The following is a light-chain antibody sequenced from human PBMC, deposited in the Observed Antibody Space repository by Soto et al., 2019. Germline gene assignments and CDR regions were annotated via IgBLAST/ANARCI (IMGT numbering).Light chain of an antibody. CDR3: QAYDSSLSGFYV. J-gene: IGLJ1*01. Sequence: QSLLTQPPSVSGAPGQRVTISCTGSSSNIGAGYDVHWYQQLPGTAPKLLIYGNSNRPSGVPDRFSGSKSGTSASLAITGLQAEDEADYYRQAYDSSLSGFYVFGTGTKLTVL. CDR2: GNS. V-gene: IGLV1-40*01. CDR1: SSNIGAGYD.